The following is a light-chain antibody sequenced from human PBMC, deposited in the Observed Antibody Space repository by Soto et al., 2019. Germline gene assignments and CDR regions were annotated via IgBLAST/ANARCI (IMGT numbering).Light chain of an antibody. J-gene: IGLJ1*01. Sequence: QSVLTQPPSASGTPGQRVTISCSGHSSDIGSNDVNWYQHLPGTAPKLLIYSNNQRPSGVPERFSGSKSGTSASLAISGLQSEDEAAYYCATWHDTLNGPNFVFGTGTKLTVL. V-gene: IGLV1-44*01. CDR3: ATWHDTLNGPNFV. CDR1: SSDIGSND. CDR2: SNN.